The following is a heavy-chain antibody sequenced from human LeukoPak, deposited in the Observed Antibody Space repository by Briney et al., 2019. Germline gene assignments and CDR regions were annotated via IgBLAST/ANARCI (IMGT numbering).Heavy chain of an antibody. CDR3: ARDVEDIVVVPAALNPNYYYYCYMDV. Sequence: ASVKVSCKASGYTFTGYYMHWVRQAPGQGLEWMGWINPNSGGTNYAQKFQGRVTMTRDTSISTAYMELSRLRSDDTAVYYCARDVEDIVVVPAALNPNYYYYCYMDVWGKGTTVTVSS. CDR1: GYTFTGYY. CDR2: INPNSGGT. V-gene: IGHV1-2*02. D-gene: IGHD2-2*01. J-gene: IGHJ6*03.